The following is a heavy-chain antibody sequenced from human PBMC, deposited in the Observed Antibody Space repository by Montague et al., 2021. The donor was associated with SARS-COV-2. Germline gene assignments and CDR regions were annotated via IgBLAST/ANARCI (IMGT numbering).Heavy chain of an antibody. J-gene: IGHJ4*02. Sequence: SETLSLTCAVYGGSLSGFYYTWIRQPPGKGLEWVGEITHGGSTSYSPTXXSRLTISLDTSKNQFSLKLDSVTAADTATYDCARSHDYRGKDYFDSWGQGALVIVSS. CDR1: GGSLSGFY. D-gene: IGHD4-23*01. CDR3: ARSHDYRGKDYFDS. V-gene: IGHV4-34*01. CDR2: ITHGGST.